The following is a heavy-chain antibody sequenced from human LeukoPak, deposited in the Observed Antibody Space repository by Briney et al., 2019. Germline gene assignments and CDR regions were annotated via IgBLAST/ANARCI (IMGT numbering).Heavy chain of an antibody. Sequence: GSSVKVSCKASGGTFSSYAISWVRQAPGQGLEWMGRIIPRLDIANSAQSFQGRVTITADKSTSTAYMELSSLRSDDTAVYYCAREWYDILTGYQGFQLDYWGQGSLDTVSS. CDR3: AREWYDILTGYQGFQLDY. D-gene: IGHD3-9*01. V-gene: IGHV1-69*04. CDR2: IIPRLDIA. CDR1: GGTFSSYA. J-gene: IGHJ4*02.